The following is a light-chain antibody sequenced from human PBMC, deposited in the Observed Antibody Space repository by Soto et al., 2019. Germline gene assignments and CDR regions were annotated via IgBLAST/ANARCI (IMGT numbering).Light chain of an antibody. J-gene: IGLJ1*01. CDR3: CSFAGSFSYV. CDR2: DVT. V-gene: IGLV2-11*01. CDR1: SSDVGRYDY. Sequence: QSALTQPRSVSGSPGQSVTISCTGTSSDVGRYDYVSWYQQHPGKAPKLIIYDVTERPAGVPDRFSGSKSGNTASLTISGLQAEDEADYSCCSFAGSFSYVFGGGTKVTFL.